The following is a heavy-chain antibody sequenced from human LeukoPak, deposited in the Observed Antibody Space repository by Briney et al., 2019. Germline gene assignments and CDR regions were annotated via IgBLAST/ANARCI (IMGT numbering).Heavy chain of an antibody. J-gene: IGHJ4*02. Sequence: PGGSLRLSCAASGFTFSSYGMHWVRQAPGKGLEWVAVIWYDGSNKYYADSVKGRFTISRDNSKNTLYLQMNSLRAEDTAVYYCARDQSVLYSSSWYGGYWGQGTLVTVSS. CDR3: ARDQSVLYSSSWYGGY. CDR2: IWYDGSNK. D-gene: IGHD6-13*01. V-gene: IGHV3-33*01. CDR1: GFTFSSYG.